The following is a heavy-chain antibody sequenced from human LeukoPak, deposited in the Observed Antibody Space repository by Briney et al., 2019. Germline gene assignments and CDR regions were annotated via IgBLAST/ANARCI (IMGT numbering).Heavy chain of an antibody. CDR1: GFTFSSYS. V-gene: IGHV3-21*01. D-gene: IGHD1-26*01. Sequence: GGSLRLSCAASGFTFSSYSMNWVRQAPGKGLEWVSRISSSSSYIYYADSVKGRFTISRDNAKNSLYLQMNSLRAEDTAVYYCARDNGGSYPFDYWGQGTLVTVSS. CDR2: ISSSSSYI. CDR3: ARDNGGSYPFDY. J-gene: IGHJ4*02.